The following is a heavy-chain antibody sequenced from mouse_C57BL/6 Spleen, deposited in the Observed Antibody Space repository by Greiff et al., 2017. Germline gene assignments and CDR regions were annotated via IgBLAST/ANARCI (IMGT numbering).Heavy chain of an antibody. D-gene: IGHD2-3*01. J-gene: IGHJ4*01. Sequence: EVKLMESGPGLVKPSPSLSLTCSVTGYSITSGYYWNWIRQFPGNQLEWMGYVSYDGSNNYNPSLKNRISITRATSKNQFVLKLNSVTTEDTATYYCARDRSFDGYYARDYWGQGTSVTVSS. CDR3: ARDRSFDGYYARDY. V-gene: IGHV3-6*01. CDR2: VSYDGSN. CDR1: GYSITSGYY.